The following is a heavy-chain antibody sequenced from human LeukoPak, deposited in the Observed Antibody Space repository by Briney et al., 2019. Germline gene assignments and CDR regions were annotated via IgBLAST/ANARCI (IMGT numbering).Heavy chain of an antibody. CDR2: ISSSSSTI. D-gene: IGHD3-10*01. CDR1: GFTFSGYD. V-gene: IGHV3-48*03. CDR3: ARDVPLVY. Sequence: GGSLRLSCAASGFTFSGYDLHWVRQAPGKGLEWVSYISSSSSTIYYADSVKGRFTISRDNAKNSLYLQMNSLRAEDTAVYYCARDVPLVYWGQGTMVTVSS. J-gene: IGHJ3*01.